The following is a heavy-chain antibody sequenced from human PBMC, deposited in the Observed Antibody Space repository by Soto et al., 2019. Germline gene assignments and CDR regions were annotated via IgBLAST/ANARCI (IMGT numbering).Heavy chain of an antibody. J-gene: IGHJ3*02. V-gene: IGHV3-11*03. CDR1: EFTVSAYY. CDR2: ISGDSRYT. D-gene: IGHD6-13*01. Sequence: QVPLLESGGGLVKPGGSLRLSCAASEFTVSAYYMAWIRQAPGKGLEWISYISGDSRYTNYADSVKGRFTISRDNAKNSLYLQMNSLRAEDTAVYFCATGQQVRMADIWGQGTMVTVSS. CDR3: ATGQQVRMADI.